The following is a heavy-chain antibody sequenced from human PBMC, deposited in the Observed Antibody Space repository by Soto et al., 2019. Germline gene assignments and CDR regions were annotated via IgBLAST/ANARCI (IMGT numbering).Heavy chain of an antibody. J-gene: IGHJ4*02. CDR1: GFTFSHYA. D-gene: IGHD3-10*01. CDR3: ARKYHFGSGSYLYYFDY. Sequence: GGSLRLSCAASGFTFSHYAMSWVRQAPGKGLEWVSTIAADCGSTYYVDSVKGRFSISRDNSNNTLFLQLNSLRAEDTAVYYCARKYHFGSGSYLYYFDYWGQGGLVTVSS. V-gene: IGHV3-23*01. CDR2: IAADCGST.